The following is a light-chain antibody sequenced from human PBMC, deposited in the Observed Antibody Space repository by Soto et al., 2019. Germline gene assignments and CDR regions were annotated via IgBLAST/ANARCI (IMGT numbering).Light chain of an antibody. Sequence: EIVMTQSTATLCVSPGERATLSCRASQSVSSNLAWYQQKPGQAPRLLIYGASTRATGIPARFSGSGSGTEFTLTISSLQSEDFAVYYCQQYNNWPPWTFGQGTKVEIK. V-gene: IGKV3-15*01. J-gene: IGKJ1*01. CDR2: GAS. CDR3: QQYNNWPPWT. CDR1: QSVSSN.